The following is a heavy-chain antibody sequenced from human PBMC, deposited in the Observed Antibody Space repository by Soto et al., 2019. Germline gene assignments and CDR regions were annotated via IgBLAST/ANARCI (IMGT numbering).Heavy chain of an antibody. CDR3: ARQGYVEIVATIRWWFDP. CDR2: IYYSGST. V-gene: IGHV4-39*01. J-gene: IGHJ5*02. Sequence: QLQLQESGPGLVKPSETLSLTCTVSGGSISSSTYYWGWIRQPPGKGLEWIGSIYYSGSTYSNPSLRSRVAISVDTSKNQFSLKLSSVTAADTAVYYCARQGYVEIVATIRWWFDPWGQGTLVTVSS. CDR1: GGSISSSTYY. D-gene: IGHD5-12*01.